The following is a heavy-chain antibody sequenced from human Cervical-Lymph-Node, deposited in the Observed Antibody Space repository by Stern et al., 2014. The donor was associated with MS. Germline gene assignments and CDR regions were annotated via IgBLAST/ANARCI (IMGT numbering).Heavy chain of an antibody. Sequence: EVQLVGSGGGLVKPGGSLRLSCAASGFTFSNAWMTWVRQAPGKGLEWVGRIKSEADGGTTDYAAPVKGRFTISRDDSKNTLYLQMNSLKTEDTAVYYCTTHKGYPDYWGQGTLVTVSS. J-gene: IGHJ4*02. D-gene: IGHD5-18*01. CDR1: GFTFSNAW. V-gene: IGHV3-15*01. CDR3: TTHKGYPDY. CDR2: IKSEADGGTT.